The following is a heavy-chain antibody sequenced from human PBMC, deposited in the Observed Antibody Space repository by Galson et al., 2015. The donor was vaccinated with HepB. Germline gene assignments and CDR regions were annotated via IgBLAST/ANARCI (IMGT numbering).Heavy chain of an antibody. J-gene: IGHJ3*02. CDR3: ARDSLPRESGYWSWVFDI. Sequence: SVKVSCKASGYTFTSYGISWVRQAPGQGLEWMGWINPNSGGTNYAQKFQGWVTMTRDTSISTAYMELSRLRSDDTAVYYCARDSLPRESGYWSWVFDIWGQGTMVTVSS. CDR2: INPNSGGT. V-gene: IGHV1-2*04. CDR1: GYTFTSYG. D-gene: IGHD3-3*01.